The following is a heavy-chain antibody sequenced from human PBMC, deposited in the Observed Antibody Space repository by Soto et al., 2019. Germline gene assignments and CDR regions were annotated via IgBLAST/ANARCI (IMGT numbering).Heavy chain of an antibody. CDR2: ISDSGGSR. CDR3: AKKCQGTSCWFGP. J-gene: IGHJ5*02. Sequence: EVQLLESGGGLVQPGGSLRLSCAASGFTFSSYAMSWVRQAPGKGLEWVSVISDSGGSRYYADSVKGRFTISRDNSNNTVILQMNSLRAEDTAVYYCAKKCQGTSCWFGPWGQGTLVTVSS. V-gene: IGHV3-23*01. CDR1: GFTFSSYA. D-gene: IGHD2-2*01.